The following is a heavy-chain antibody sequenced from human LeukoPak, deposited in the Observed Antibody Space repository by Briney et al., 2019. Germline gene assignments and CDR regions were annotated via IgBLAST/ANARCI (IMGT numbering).Heavy chain of an antibody. V-gene: IGHV3-23*01. CDR3: AKTYYYDSSGYYLPSSWAFDI. D-gene: IGHD3-22*01. Sequence: GGSLRLSCAASGFTFSSYATSWVRQAPGKGLEWVSAISGSGGSTYYADSVKGRFTISRDNSKNTLYLQMNSLRAEDTAVYYCAKTYYYDSSGYYLPSSWAFDIWGQGTMVTVSS. J-gene: IGHJ3*02. CDR1: GFTFSSYA. CDR2: ISGSGGST.